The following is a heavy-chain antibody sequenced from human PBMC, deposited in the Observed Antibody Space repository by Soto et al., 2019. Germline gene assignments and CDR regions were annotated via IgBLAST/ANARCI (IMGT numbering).Heavy chain of an antibody. CDR1: GGSISSGGYY. D-gene: IGHD3-16*01. V-gene: IGHV4-31*03. CDR2: IFYSGST. J-gene: IGHJ4*02. CDR3: ALRLGDPGRLYFDD. Sequence: QVQLQESGPGLVKPSQNLSLTCTVSGGSISSGGYYWSWIRQHPGKGLEWIGYIFYSGSTYYNPSLKSRVTISVDTSKNQFSLKLSPVTAADTAVYYCALRLGDPGRLYFDDWGQGTLVTVSS.